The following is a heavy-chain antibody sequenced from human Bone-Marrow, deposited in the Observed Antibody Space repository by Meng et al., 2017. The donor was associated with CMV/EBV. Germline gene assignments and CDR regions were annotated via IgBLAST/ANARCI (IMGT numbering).Heavy chain of an antibody. CDR2: ISYDGSNK. Sequence: GGSLRLSCAASGFTFSSYAMSWVRQAPGKGLEWVAVISYDGSNKYYADSVKGRFTISRDNSTNTLYLQMNSLRAEDTAVYYCARTRVRFLEWPPQDYWGQGTLVTVSS. CDR3: ARTRVRFLEWPPQDY. J-gene: IGHJ4*02. CDR1: GFTFSSYA. V-gene: IGHV3-30*04. D-gene: IGHD3-3*01.